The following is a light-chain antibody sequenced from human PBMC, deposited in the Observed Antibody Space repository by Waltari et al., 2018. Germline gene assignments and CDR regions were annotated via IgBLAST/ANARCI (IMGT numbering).Light chain of an antibody. J-gene: IGKJ4*01. CDR2: GAS. Sequence: IQLTPSPSSLSASVASRVTTACRSSQGISSNLAWYQHKPGKAPKLLIYGASTLQHGVPSRFSGSGSGTDFTLTLSSLQPEDFATYYCQQLNSYPLTFGGGTKVEIK. V-gene: IGKV1-9*01. CDR3: QQLNSYPLT. CDR1: QGISSN.